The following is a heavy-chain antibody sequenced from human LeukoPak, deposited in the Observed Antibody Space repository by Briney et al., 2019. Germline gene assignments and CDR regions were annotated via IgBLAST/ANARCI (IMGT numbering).Heavy chain of an antibody. V-gene: IGHV3-21*01. CDR1: GFTFSTYS. Sequence: PGGSLRLSCEASGFTFSTYSMNWVRQAPGKGLEWVSSISSSSSYIYYADSLKGRFTISRDNAKNSLYLQMNSLRVEDAAVYYCAKSARAGVTVLVNFDYWGQGTLVTVSS. CDR2: ISSSSSYI. D-gene: IGHD3-10*01. J-gene: IGHJ4*02. CDR3: AKSARAGVTVLVNFDY.